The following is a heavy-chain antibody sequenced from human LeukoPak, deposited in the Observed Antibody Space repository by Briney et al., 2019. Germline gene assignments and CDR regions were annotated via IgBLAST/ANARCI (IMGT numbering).Heavy chain of an antibody. CDR3: ARDRTGRGTYYFDY. V-gene: IGHV3-21*01. CDR1: GFTFSTYT. D-gene: IGHD3-16*01. J-gene: IGHJ4*02. CDR2: ISSSSNYI. Sequence: PGGSLRLSCAASGFTFSTYTMNWVRQARGKGLEWVSSISSSSNYIYYADSVRGRFTISRDDAKNSLNLQMSSLRAEDTAVYYCARDRTGRGTYYFDYWGQGTLVTVSS.